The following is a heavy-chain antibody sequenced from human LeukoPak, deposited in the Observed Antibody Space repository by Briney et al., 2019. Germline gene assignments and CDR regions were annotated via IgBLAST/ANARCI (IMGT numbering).Heavy chain of an antibody. Sequence: SVKVSCKASRGTLNNYAVSWVRQAPGQGLEWRGRIIPVLGLANYAQKFQGRVTITADKSTGTAYMELSSLRSDDTALYYCACGGEPGVWFDPWGQGTLVTVSS. V-gene: IGHV1-69*04. CDR1: RGTLNNYA. CDR2: IIPVLGLA. D-gene: IGHD2-21*01. CDR3: ACGGEPGVWFDP. J-gene: IGHJ5*02.